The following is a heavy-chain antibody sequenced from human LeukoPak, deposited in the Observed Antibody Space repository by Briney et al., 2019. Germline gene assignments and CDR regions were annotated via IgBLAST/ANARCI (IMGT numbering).Heavy chain of an antibody. CDR1: GYSVSSGYY. CDR2: IYHSGST. Sequence: PSETLSLTCTVSGYSVSSGYYWGWIRQPPGKGLEWIGSIYHSGSTYYNPSLKSRVTISEDTSKNQFSLKLSSVTAADAAVYYCARVDIVLDPWGQGTLVTVSS. D-gene: IGHD2-8*01. CDR3: ARVDIVLDP. J-gene: IGHJ5*02. V-gene: IGHV4-38-2*02.